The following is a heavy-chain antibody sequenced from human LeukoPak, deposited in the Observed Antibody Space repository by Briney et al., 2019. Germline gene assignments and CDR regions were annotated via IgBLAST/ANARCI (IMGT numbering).Heavy chain of an antibody. CDR3: ARSGTTVITHFDY. CDR2: INSDGSTT. V-gene: IGHV3-74*01. Sequence: GGSLRLSCAASGFTFSSYWMHWVRHAPGKGLVWVSRINSDGSTTNNADSVKGRFTISRDNAKNTLYLQMNSLRAEDTAVYYCARSGTTVITHFDYWGQGTLVTVSS. CDR1: GFTFSSYW. J-gene: IGHJ4*02. D-gene: IGHD4-23*01.